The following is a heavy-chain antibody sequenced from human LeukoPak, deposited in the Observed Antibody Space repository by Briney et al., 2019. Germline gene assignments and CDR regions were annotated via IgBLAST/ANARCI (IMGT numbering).Heavy chain of an antibody. D-gene: IGHD6-25*01. V-gene: IGHV4-34*01. CDR2: INHSGST. CDR3: ARAREAATIDS. J-gene: IGHJ4*02. Sequence: SETLSLTCAVYGGSFSGHFWTWIRQPPGKGLEWIAEINHSGSTNYNPSLKSRVIISVDTSKNQFSLKLSSVTDADTAVYYCARAREAATIDSWGQGTLVTVSS. CDR1: GGSFSGHF.